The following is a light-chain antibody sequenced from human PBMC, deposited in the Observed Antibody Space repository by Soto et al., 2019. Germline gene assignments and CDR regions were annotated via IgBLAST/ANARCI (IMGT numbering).Light chain of an antibody. CDR3: CSFAGPDTVV. J-gene: IGLJ2*01. CDR2: DVS. V-gene: IGLV2-11*01. CDR1: GSDVGGYDF. Sequence: QSALTQPRSVSGSPGQSVTISCTGTGSDVGGYDFVSWYQQHPGKAPKLMIYDVSKRPSGVPDRFSGSKSGSTASLTISGLQADDEAEYYCCSFAGPDTVVFGGGTKVTVL.